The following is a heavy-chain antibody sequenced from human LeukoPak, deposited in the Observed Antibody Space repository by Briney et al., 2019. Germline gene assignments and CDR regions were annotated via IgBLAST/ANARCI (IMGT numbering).Heavy chain of an antibody. J-gene: IGHJ4*02. CDR1: GFTFSDYS. Sequence: GGSLRLSCAASGFTFSDYSMNWVRQAPGKGLEWVASVNTVSSYIYYADSMRGRFTISRDNAKNSLFLQMNSPRAEDTAVYYCARLRRNSDRSDFFYYYDHWGQGTLVTVSS. CDR2: VNTVSSYI. V-gene: IGHV3-21*01. D-gene: IGHD3-22*01. CDR3: ARLRRNSDRSDFFYYYDH.